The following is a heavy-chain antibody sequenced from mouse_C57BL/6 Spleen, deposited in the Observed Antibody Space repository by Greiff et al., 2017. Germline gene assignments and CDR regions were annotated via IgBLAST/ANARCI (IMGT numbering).Heavy chain of an antibody. CDR2: VDPETGGT. V-gene: IGHV1-15*01. CDR1: GYTFTDYE. D-gene: IGHD2-5*01. CDR3: TTYYSNYDCFAY. J-gene: IGHJ3*01. Sequence: QVQLQQSGAELVRPGASVTLSCKASGYTFTDYEMHWVKQTPVHGLEWIGAVDPETGGTASNQKFKGKAILTEDKSSSTAYMELRSLTSEDSAVYYCTTYYSNYDCFAYWGQGALVTVSA.